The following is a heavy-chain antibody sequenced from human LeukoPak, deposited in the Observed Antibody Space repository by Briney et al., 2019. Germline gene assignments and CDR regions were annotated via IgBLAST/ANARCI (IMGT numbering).Heavy chain of an antibody. CDR3: ARDMPNPPYDFWSGTLDY. D-gene: IGHD3-3*01. Sequence: GGSLRLSCAASGFTFSSYAMHWVRQAPGKGLEWVAVISYDGSNKYYADSVKGRFTISRDNSKNTLYLQMSSLRAEDTAVYYCARDMPNPPYDFWSGTLDYWGQGTLVTVSS. CDR1: GFTFSSYA. V-gene: IGHV3-30*15. J-gene: IGHJ4*02. CDR2: ISYDGSNK.